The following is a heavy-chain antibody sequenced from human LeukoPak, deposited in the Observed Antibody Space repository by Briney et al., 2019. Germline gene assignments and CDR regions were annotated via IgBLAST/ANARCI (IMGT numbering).Heavy chain of an antibody. CDR3: ASSGAGYYFDY. Sequence: ASVKVSCKASGYTFTTYYIHWVRRAPGQGLDWMGIINPGGGTTAYAQKFQGRVTMTRDMSTSTVYMELSSLRSEDTAVYYCASSGAGYYFDYWGQGTLVTVSS. D-gene: IGHD4-17*01. CDR2: INPGGGTT. J-gene: IGHJ4*02. V-gene: IGHV1-46*01. CDR1: GYTFTTYY.